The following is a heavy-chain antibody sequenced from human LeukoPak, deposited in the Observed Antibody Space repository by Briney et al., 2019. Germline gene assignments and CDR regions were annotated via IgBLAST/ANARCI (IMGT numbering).Heavy chain of an antibody. CDR3: ARHSGVGGTYPDY. J-gene: IGHJ4*02. CDR1: GGSIRGYY. D-gene: IGHD1-26*01. Sequence: PSETLSLTCAVSGGSIRGYYWSWIRQPVGKRMELIGRIYPSGSTNYNPSLKSRVTMSVDTSNNHFSLNLSSVTAADTAVYYCARHSGVGGTYPDYWGQGTLVTVSS. CDR2: IYPSGST. V-gene: IGHV4-4*07.